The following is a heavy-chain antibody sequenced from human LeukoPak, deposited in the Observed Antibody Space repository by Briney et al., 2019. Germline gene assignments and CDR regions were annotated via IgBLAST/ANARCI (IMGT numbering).Heavy chain of an antibody. CDR1: GGSISSGSYY. J-gene: IGHJ4*02. V-gene: IGHV4-61*02. Sequence: SQTLSLTCTVSGGSISSGSYYWSWIRQPAGKGLEWIGRIYSSGSTNYNPSLKSRVTISLDTSKNQFSLKLSSVTAADTAVYYCARDYYGSGSFDYWGQGTLVTVSS. CDR3: ARDYYGSGSFDY. CDR2: IYSSGST. D-gene: IGHD3-10*01.